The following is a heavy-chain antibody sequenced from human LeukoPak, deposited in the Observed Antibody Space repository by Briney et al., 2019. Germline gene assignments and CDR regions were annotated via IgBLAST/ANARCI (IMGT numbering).Heavy chain of an antibody. CDR2: INTNTGNP. V-gene: IGHV7-4-1*02. D-gene: IGHD5-12*01. CDR1: GGTFSSYA. J-gene: IGHJ6*03. CDR3: ARWATTEYRLDNYYYYYYMDV. Sequence: ASVKVSCKASGGTFSSYAISWVRQAPGQGLEWMGWINTNTGNPTYAQGFTGRFVFSLDTSVSTAYLQISSLKAEDTAVYYCARWATTEYRLDNYYYYYYMDVWGKGTTVTVSS.